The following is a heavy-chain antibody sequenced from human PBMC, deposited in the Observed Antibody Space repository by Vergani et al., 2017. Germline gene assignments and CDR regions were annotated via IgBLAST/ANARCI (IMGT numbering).Heavy chain of an antibody. V-gene: IGHV5-51*01. J-gene: IGHJ6*02. Sequence: EVQLVQSGAEGKKPGESLKISCKGSGYIFTSYWIGWLRQMPGKGLEWMGIIYPGDSDTRYSPSFQGQVTISADKSISTAYLQWSSLKASDTAMYYCARHRGWGLVVVAATPWYYYYGMDVWGQGTTVTVSS. D-gene: IGHD2-15*01. CDR1: GYIFTSYW. CDR2: IYPGDSDT. CDR3: ARHRGWGLVVVAATPWYYYYGMDV.